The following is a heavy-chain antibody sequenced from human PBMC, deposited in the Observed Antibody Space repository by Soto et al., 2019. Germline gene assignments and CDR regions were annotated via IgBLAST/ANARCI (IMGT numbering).Heavy chain of an antibody. V-gene: IGHV3-30*03. Sequence: QVQLVESGGGVVQPGRSLRLSCVGSGFSFSNFGIHWVRQAPGKGLEWMAVISHDGTKRFYGDSVKDRFTLSRDNSRNTVFLQLTSLRVADTGVYYCARDDDLGGAALDFWGQGTRVTVSA. D-gene: IGHD2-15*01. CDR2: ISHDGTKR. J-gene: IGHJ3*01. CDR3: ARDDDLGGAALDF. CDR1: GFSFSNFG.